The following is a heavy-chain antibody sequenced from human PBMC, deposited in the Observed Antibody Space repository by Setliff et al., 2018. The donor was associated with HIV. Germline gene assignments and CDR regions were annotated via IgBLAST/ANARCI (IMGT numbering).Heavy chain of an antibody. V-gene: IGHV1-69*05. Sequence: SVKVSCKASGGTFSSYTINWVRQAPGQGLEWMGGIIPIFGTANYAQKFQGRVTITTDESTSTGYMELSSLRSEDTALYYCGTVRIAVPDDCDFWGQGTLVTVSS. CDR2: IIPIFGTA. D-gene: IGHD6-19*01. CDR3: GTVRIAVPDDCDF. J-gene: IGHJ4*02. CDR1: GGTFSSYT.